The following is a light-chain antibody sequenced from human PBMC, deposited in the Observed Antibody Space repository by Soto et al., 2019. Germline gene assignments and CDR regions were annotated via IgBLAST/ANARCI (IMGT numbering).Light chain of an antibody. J-gene: IGKJ2*01. Sequence: DLQMTQSPSSLSASVGDRVTITCQASQDINISLNWYQQKPGKAPKLLIYDASNLETGVPSRFSGSGSGTDFAFTITSLQPEDIATYYCQQYDDLPRTFGQGTKLEIK. CDR1: QDINIS. CDR3: QQYDDLPRT. V-gene: IGKV1-33*01. CDR2: DAS.